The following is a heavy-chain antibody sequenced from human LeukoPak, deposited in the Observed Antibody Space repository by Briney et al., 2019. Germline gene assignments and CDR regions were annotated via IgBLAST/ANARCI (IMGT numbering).Heavy chain of an antibody. D-gene: IGHD7-27*01. Sequence: SETLSLTCTVSGGSISSGDSHWSWIRQPPGKGLELIEYIFYSGNIYYDPSLKSRLTISVDMSKNQFSLRLSSVTAADTAVYYCARAPGAAEVGRLDLWGRGALVTVSS. CDR2: IFYSGNI. J-gene: IGHJ2*01. V-gene: IGHV4-30-4*01. CDR3: ARAPGAAEVGRLDL. CDR1: GGSISSGDSH.